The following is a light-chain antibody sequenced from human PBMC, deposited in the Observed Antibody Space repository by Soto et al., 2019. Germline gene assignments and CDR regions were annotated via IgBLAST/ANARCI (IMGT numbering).Light chain of an antibody. CDR3: QQSYSNPPYT. CDR2: AAS. J-gene: IGKJ2*01. CDR1: QSISSY. Sequence: DIQMTQSPSSLSASVGDRVTITCRASQSISSYLNWYQQKPGKAPKLLIYAASSLQSGVPSRFSGSGSGTEFTLLISSLQPEDFATYYCQQSYSNPPYTFGQGTKLEIK. V-gene: IGKV1-39*01.